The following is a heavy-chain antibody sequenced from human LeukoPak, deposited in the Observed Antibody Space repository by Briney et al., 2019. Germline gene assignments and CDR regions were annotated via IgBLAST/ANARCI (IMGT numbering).Heavy chain of an antibody. CDR2: ISGNNGHT. Sequence: GASVKVSCKASGYTFSTYGINWVRQAPGQGLEWMGWISGNNGHTDYAQSLQGRLTMTADTSTSTAYMELRSLRSDDTAVYYCARDLNYCATTSCTPGGYWGQGALVTVSS. CDR1: GYTFSTYG. CDR3: ARDLNYCATTSCTPGGY. V-gene: IGHV1-18*01. D-gene: IGHD2-2*01. J-gene: IGHJ4*02.